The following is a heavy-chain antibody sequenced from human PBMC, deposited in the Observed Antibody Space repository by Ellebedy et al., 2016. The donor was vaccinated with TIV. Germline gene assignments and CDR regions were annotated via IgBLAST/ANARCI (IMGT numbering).Heavy chain of an antibody. D-gene: IGHD4-17*01. CDR2: TYYTGSA. Sequence: SETLSLTCSVSGGSISRHYWAWIRQSPGQGLEWIGYTYYTGSADYSPSLKSRLTIAVDRSRNQISLKLSSVTAADTAVYYCARAKGYGDYFDSWGQGTLVTVSS. V-gene: IGHV4-59*11. J-gene: IGHJ4*02. CDR1: GGSISRHY. CDR3: ARAKGYGDYFDS.